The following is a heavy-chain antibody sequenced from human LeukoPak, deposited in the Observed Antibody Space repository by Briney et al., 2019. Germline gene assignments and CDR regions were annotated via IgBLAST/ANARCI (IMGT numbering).Heavy chain of an antibody. V-gene: IGHV4-59*01. J-gene: IGHJ4*02. CDR2: IYYSGST. CDR1: GVSISSYY. CDR3: ATVLYYDSSGYER. Sequence: PSETLSLTGTVSGVSISSYYWSWIRQPPGKGLEGIGYIYYSGSTNYNPSLKSRVTISVDTSKNQFSLKLSSVTAADTAMYYCATVLYYDSSGYERWGQGTLVTVSS. D-gene: IGHD3-22*01.